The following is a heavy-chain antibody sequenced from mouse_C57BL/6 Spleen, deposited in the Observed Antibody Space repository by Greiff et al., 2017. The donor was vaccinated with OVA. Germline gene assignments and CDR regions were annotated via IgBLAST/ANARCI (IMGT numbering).Heavy chain of an antibody. J-gene: IGHJ1*03. Sequence: VQLQQSGAELVKPGASVKLSCTASGFNIKDYYMHWVKQRTEQGLEWIGRIDPEDGETKYAPTFQGKATITADTSSNTAYLQLSSLTSEDTAVYYCARFYYYGSSYWYFDVWGTGTTVTVSS. CDR2: IDPEDGET. V-gene: IGHV14-2*01. CDR3: ARFYYYGSSYWYFDV. CDR1: GFNIKDYY. D-gene: IGHD1-1*01.